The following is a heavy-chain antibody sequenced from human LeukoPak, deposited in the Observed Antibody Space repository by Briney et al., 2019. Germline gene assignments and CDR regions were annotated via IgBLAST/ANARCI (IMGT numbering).Heavy chain of an antibody. J-gene: IGHJ4*02. CDR1: GGSFSGYY. CDR2: INHSGST. D-gene: IGHD2-2*01. CDR3: ARSRLGGIVVVPAARRLLFDY. V-gene: IGHV4-34*01. Sequence: SETLSLTCAVYGGSFSGYYWSWIRQSPEKGLEWIGEINHSGSTNYNPSLKSRVTISVDTSKNQFSLKLSSVTAADTAVYYCARSRLGGIVVVPAARRLLFDYWGQGTLVTVSS.